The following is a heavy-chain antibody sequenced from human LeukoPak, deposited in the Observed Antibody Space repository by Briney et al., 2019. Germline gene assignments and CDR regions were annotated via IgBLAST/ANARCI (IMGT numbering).Heavy chain of an antibody. CDR2: IYSDGIT. CDR1: GFTVSNNY. D-gene: IGHD2-15*01. Sequence: GGSLRLSCAASGFTVSNNYMNWVRQAPGKGLEWVSVIYSDGITYYADSVKGRFTISRDSSKSTLYLQMNSLRAEDMAVYYCGRDLLRPISYGMDVWGQGTTVTVSS. CDR3: GRDLLRPISYGMDV. J-gene: IGHJ6*02. V-gene: IGHV3-53*01.